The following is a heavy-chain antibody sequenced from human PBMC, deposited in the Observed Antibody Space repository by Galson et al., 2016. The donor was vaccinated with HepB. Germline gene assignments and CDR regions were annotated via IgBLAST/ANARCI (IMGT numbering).Heavy chain of an antibody. V-gene: IGHV3-7*01. CDR2: IKQDGSEK. J-gene: IGHJ5*02. Sequence: SLRLSCAASGFTFSNYWMIWVCQAPGKGLEWLAKIKQDGSEKHYVDSVKGRFTISRDNAKDSLYLQMNTLRAEDTAVYYRARHYADWFDPWGQGTLVTVSS. CDR1: GFTFSNYW. D-gene: IGHD3-16*01. CDR3: ARHYADWFDP.